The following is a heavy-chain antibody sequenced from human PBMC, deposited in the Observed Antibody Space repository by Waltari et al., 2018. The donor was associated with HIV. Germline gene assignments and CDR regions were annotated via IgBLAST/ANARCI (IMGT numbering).Heavy chain of an antibody. V-gene: IGHV3-30*01. CDR3: ARGYCGIDCYLGMDV. D-gene: IGHD2-21*02. CDR1: GFTFSTHA. Sequence: QVQLVESGGAVVQPGRSLRVSCEASGFTFSTHAMPWVRQAPGKGLEWVGYISSDRRSQYADSVRGRFTISRDDSKNTLYLQMNSLKPEDTAIYSCARGYCGIDCYLGMDVWGQGTTVSVSS. J-gene: IGHJ6*02. CDR2: ISSDRRS.